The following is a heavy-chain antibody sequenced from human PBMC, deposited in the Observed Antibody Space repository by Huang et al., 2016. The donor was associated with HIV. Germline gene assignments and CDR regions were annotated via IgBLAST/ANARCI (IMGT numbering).Heavy chain of an antibody. CDR1: GYTFTNYD. V-gene: IGHV1-8*01. CDR3: ARGFGINYNHEAFDV. J-gene: IGHJ3*01. CDR2: MNPKSGNV. Sequence: QIQLAQSGAEVKKPGASVKVSCKASGYTFTNYDINWVRQASGQGLEWMEWMNPKSGNVGYTKKFQGRVAILRNSSINTSYLEVTSLTSEDTAVYYCARGFGINYNHEAFDVWGQGTMVTVSS. D-gene: IGHD3-10*01.